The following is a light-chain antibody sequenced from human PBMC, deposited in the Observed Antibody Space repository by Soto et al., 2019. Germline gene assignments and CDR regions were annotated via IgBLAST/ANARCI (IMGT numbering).Light chain of an antibody. Sequence: QSVLTQPPSASATPGQRVTISCFGSSSNIGSNFVYWYHHLPGTAPKLLIYRNNQRPSGVPDRFSGSKSGTSVSLAISGIRSEDEADYYCAAWDDSLSGLVFGGGTKLTVL. V-gene: IGLV1-47*01. CDR1: SSNIGSNF. CDR2: RNN. CDR3: AAWDDSLSGLV. J-gene: IGLJ2*01.